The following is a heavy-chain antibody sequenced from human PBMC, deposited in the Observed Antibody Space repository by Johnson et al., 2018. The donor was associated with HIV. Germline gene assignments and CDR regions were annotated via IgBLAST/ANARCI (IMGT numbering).Heavy chain of an antibody. V-gene: IGHV3-30*04. CDR3: AREQELIGERAFDI. CDR2: ISYDGSNK. Sequence: QVQLVESGGGVVQPGRSLRLSCAASGFTFSTYAMNWVRQPPGRGLEWVAVISYDGSNKYYADSVKGRFTISRDNAKNTLYLQMNSLRAEDTAVYYCAREQELIGERAFDIWGQGTMVTVSS. J-gene: IGHJ3*02. D-gene: IGHD6-13*01. CDR1: GFTFSTYA.